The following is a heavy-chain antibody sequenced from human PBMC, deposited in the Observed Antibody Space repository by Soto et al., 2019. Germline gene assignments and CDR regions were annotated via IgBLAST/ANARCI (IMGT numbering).Heavy chain of an antibody. J-gene: IGHJ6*02. CDR2: ISGSGGST. V-gene: IGHV3-23*01. CDR3: AKSRGIDYCDYFYYYYGMDV. CDR1: GFTFSSYA. Sequence: EVQLLESGGGLVQPGGSLRLSCAASGFTFSSYAMSWLRQAPGKGLEWCSAISGSGGSTYYADSVKGRFTISRDNSKNTLYLQMNSLRAEDTAVYYCAKSRGIDYCDYFYYYYGMDVWGQGTTVTVSS. D-gene: IGHD4-17*01.